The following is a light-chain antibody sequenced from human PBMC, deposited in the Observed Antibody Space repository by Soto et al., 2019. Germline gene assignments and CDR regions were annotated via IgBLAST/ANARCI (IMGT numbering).Light chain of an antibody. CDR1: RSDVGGYNF. CDR2: EVT. J-gene: IGLJ1*01. V-gene: IGLV2-8*01. Sequence: QSALTQPLSASGSPGQSVTISCTGTRSDVGGYNFVSWYQQHPGKAPKLLIYEVTQRPSGVPDRFSASKSGNTASLTVSGLQAEDEADYYCSSYAGSNMGVFGTGTKVTVL. CDR3: SSYAGSNMGV.